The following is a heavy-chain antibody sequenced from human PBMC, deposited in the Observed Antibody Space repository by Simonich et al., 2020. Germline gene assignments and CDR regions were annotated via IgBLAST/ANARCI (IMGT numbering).Heavy chain of an antibody. CDR1: GYTFTGYY. CDR2: SNPNSGGT. V-gene: IGHV1-2*02. Sequence: QVQLVQSGAEVKKPGASVKVSCKASGYTFTGYYMHWVRQAPGQGLEWKGWSNPNSGGTNYAQKFQGRVTMTRDTSISTAYMELSRLRSDDTAVYYCARSHIAAAGTGYFQHWGQGTLVTVSS. J-gene: IGHJ1*01. CDR3: ARSHIAAAGTGYFQH. D-gene: IGHD6-13*01.